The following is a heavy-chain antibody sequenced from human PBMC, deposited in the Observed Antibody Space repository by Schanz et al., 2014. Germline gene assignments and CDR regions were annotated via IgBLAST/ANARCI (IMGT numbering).Heavy chain of an antibody. CDR3: ARGGYSSGWYDRDIAHFDY. J-gene: IGHJ4*02. CDR1: GYTLSAYS. V-gene: IGHV1-18*01. Sequence: QVHLVQSGAEVHKPGASVKVSCKASGYTLSAYSLHWVRQAPGQGLEWMGWINAGTGNTEYSQKFQGRVTRTTDTSTSTAYMELRSLRSDDTAVYYCARGGYSSGWYDRDIAHFDYWGQGTLVTVSS. CDR2: INAGTGNT. D-gene: IGHD6-19*01.